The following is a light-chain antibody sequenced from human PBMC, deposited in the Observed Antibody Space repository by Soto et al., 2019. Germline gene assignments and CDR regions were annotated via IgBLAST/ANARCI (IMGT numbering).Light chain of an antibody. J-gene: IGLJ3*02. CDR3: AAWDDSLNGLWV. V-gene: IGLV1-44*01. Sequence: VLTQPPSASGTPGQRVTISCSGSSSNIGSNTVNWYQQLPGTAPKLLIYSNNQRPSGVPDRFSGSKSGTSASLAISGLQSEDEADYYCAAWDDSLNGLWVFGGGTKLTVL. CDR1: SSNIGSNT. CDR2: SNN.